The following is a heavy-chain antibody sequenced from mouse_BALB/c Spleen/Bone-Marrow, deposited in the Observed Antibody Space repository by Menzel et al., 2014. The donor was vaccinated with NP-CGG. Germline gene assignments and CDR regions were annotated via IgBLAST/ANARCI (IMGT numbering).Heavy chain of an antibody. J-gene: IGHJ1*01. D-gene: IGHD2-1*01. CDR3: ARSSTMYWYFDV. CDR2: INSDGGST. Sequence: VQLQQSGGGLVQPGESLKLSCESNEYEFPSHDMSWVRKTPEKRLELVAAINSDGGSTYYPDTMERRYIISRDNTKKTLFLQMSSLRSEDTALYYCARSSTMYWYFDVWGAGTTVTVSS. CDR1: EYEFPSHD. V-gene: IGHV5-2*01.